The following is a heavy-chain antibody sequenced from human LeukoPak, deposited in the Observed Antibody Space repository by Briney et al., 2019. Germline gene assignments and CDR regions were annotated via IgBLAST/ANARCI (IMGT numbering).Heavy chain of an antibody. Sequence: PSETLSLTCTVSGGSISSYYWSWIRQPPGKGLEWIGYIYYSGSTNYNPSLKSRVTISVDTSKNQFSLKLSSVTAADTAVYYCARVSGYRAYYYYYGMDVWGQGTTVTVSS. CDR1: GGSISSYY. D-gene: IGHD5-12*01. CDR3: ARVSGYRAYYYYYGMDV. V-gene: IGHV4-59*12. J-gene: IGHJ6*02. CDR2: IYYSGST.